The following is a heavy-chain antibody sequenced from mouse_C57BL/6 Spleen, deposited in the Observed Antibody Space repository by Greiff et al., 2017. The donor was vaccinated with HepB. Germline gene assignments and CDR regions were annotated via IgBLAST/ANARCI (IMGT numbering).Heavy chain of an antibody. CDR2: IYPGDGDT. CDR3: ARAENYYGRSYGFDY. J-gene: IGHJ2*01. Sequence: VQLQQSGAELVKPGASVKISCKASGYAFSSYWMNWVKQRPGKGLEWIGQIYPGDGDTNYNGKFKGKATLTADKSSSTAYMQLSRLTSEDSAVYFCARAENYYGRSYGFDYWGQGTTLTVSS. CDR1: GYAFSSYW. D-gene: IGHD1-1*01. V-gene: IGHV1-80*01.